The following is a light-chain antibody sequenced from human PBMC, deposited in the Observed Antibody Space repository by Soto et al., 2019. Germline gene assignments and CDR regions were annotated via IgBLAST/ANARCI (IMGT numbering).Light chain of an antibody. CDR3: QQRRKWPLT. Sequence: PFPSTLSCSRITPGTLSWRASQSVDGYLAWYQQKPGQAPRLLIYDASNRATGIPARFSGSGSGTDFTLTISSLEPEDFTLYCCQQRRKWPLTFGQGTRLDIK. CDR1: QSVDGY. CDR2: DAS. V-gene: IGKV3-11*01. J-gene: IGKJ5*01.